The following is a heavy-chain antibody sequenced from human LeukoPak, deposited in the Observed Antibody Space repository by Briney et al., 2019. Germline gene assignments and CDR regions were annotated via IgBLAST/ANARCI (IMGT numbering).Heavy chain of an antibody. J-gene: IGHJ6*02. D-gene: IGHD2-2*01. Sequence: GGSLRLSCAASGFTFSSYAMHWVRQAPGKGLEWVAVISYDGGNKYYADSVKGRFTISRDNSKNTLYLQMNSLRAEDTAVYYCARAPVGGEYQLRNGMDVWGQGTTVTVSS. CDR3: ARAPVGGEYQLRNGMDV. CDR1: GFTFSSYA. V-gene: IGHV3-30-3*01. CDR2: ISYDGGNK.